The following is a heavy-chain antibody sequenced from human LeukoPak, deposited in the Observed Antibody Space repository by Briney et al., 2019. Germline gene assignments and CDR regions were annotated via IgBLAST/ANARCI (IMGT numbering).Heavy chain of an antibody. Sequence: SETLSLTCTVSGGSISPYYWSWIRQPPGKGLEWIGYIFYSGSTNYNPSLKSRVTISVDTSKNQFSLKLTSVTPADTAVYYCARARVPYAYYFDYWGQGILVTVSS. CDR2: IFYSGST. CDR3: ARARVPYAYYFDY. V-gene: IGHV4-59*01. J-gene: IGHJ4*02. D-gene: IGHD2-2*01. CDR1: GGSISPYY.